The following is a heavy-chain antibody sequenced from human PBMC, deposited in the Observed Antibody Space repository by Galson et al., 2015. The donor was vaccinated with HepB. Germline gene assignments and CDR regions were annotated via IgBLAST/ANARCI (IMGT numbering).Heavy chain of an antibody. CDR3: ARVNDPSGFGNVDY. J-gene: IGHJ4*02. CDR2: IYSGGNT. V-gene: IGHV3-53*01. Sequence: SLRLSCAASGFTVSSNYMSWVRQAPGKGLEWVSVIYSGGNTYYADSVKGRFIISRDNFKNTLYLQMNSLRAEDTAVYYCARVNDPSGFGNVDYWGQGTLVTVSS. CDR1: GFTVSSNY. D-gene: IGHD3-10*01.